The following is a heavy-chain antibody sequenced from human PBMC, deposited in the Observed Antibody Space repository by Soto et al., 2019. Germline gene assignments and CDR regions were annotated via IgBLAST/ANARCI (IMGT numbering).Heavy chain of an antibody. V-gene: IGHV1-46*01. CDR1: GYTFSNYY. D-gene: IGHD3-10*01. CDR2: IRPNGGRA. CDR3: AREPNESYYFDY. J-gene: IGHJ4*02. Sequence: ASVKVSCKASGYTFSNYYLHWMRQAPGQGLEWLGIIRPNGGRADYASRFRGRVTMTRDMSTSTVYMELTSLRSEDTAVYFCAREPNESYYFDYWGQGTLGTGS.